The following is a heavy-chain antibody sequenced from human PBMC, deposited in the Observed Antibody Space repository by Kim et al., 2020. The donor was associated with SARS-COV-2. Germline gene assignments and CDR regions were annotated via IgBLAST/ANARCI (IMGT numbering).Heavy chain of an antibody. D-gene: IGHD3-3*01. J-gene: IGHJ4*02. V-gene: IGHV3-7*04. Sequence: VDSVKGRFTISRDNAKNSLYLQMNSLRAEDTAVYYCARGYDYDFWSGYSNWGQGTLVTVSS. CDR3: ARGYDYDFWSGYSN.